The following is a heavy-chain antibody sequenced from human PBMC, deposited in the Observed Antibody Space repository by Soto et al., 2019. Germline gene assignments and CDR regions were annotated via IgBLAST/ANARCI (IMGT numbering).Heavy chain of an antibody. CDR3: AGWARGDWSFDY. CDR1: GYTFTNYW. CDR2: IYPGDSDT. J-gene: IGHJ4*02. D-gene: IGHD2-21*01. Sequence: EVHLVQSGAEMKKPGESLKISCDGSGYTFTNYWIDWVRQRPGKSLEWMGIIYPGDSDTRYSPTFQGQVTFSAAESTNCAYLQWSSLKASDTAIYFCAGWARGDWSFDYWGQGTLVTVSS. V-gene: IGHV5-51*03.